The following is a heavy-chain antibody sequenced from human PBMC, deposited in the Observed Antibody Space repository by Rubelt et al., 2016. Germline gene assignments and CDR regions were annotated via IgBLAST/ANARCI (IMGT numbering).Heavy chain of an antibody. J-gene: IGHJ4*02. Sequence: EVQLVESGGGLVQPGGSLRLSCAASGFTFDDYTMHWVRQAPGKGLEWVSLISWVGGITYYADSVKGRFTIARDNAKNSLYLQMSGRRAGDTAVYYCARRHYGRFDYWGQGTLVTVSS. CDR3: ARRHYGRFDY. CDR2: ISWVGGIT. CDR1: GFTFDDYT. V-gene: IGHV3-43*01. D-gene: IGHD3-10*01.